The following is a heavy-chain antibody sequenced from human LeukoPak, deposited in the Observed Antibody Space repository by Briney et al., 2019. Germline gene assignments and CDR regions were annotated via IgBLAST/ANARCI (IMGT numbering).Heavy chain of an antibody. J-gene: IGHJ4*02. CDR1: GFTFSSYS. Sequence: GGSLRPSCAASGFTFSSYSMNWVRQAPGKGLEWVSSISSSSYIYYADSVKGRFTISRDNAKNSLYLQMNSLRAEDTAVYYCARDSHSNAHDYWGQRTLVTVSS. CDR2: ISSSSYI. D-gene: IGHD4-11*01. V-gene: IGHV3-21*01. CDR3: ARDSHSNAHDY.